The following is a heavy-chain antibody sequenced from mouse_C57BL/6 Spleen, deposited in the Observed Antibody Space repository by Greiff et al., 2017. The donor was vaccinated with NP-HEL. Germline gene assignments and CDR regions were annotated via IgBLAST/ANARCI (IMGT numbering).Heavy chain of an antibody. V-gene: IGHV1-52*01. J-gene: IGHJ2*01. CDR3: ARGDDYDVRGFDY. CDR1: GYTFTSYW. CDR2: LDPSDSET. D-gene: IGHD2-4*01. Sequence: QVQLQQPGAELVRPGSSVKLSCKASGYTFTSYWMHWVKQRPIQGLEWIGNLDPSDSETHYNQQFKDKATLTVDKYSSTAYMQRSSLKSEDSAVYYCARGDDYDVRGFDYWGQGTTRTVSS.